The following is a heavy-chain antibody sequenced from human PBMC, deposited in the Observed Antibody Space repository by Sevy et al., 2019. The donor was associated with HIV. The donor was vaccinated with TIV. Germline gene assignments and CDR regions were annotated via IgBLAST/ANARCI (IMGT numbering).Heavy chain of an antibody. Sequence: GGSLRLSCAASGFTFNNYAMTWVRQAPGKGLEWVSGLSGSGASIYYPDTMKGRFTISRDNSKNTLYLQMDSLRADDTAVYYCARVSRSSTARWFFDYWGQGTLVTVSS. CDR1: GFTFNNYA. J-gene: IGHJ4*02. V-gene: IGHV3-23*01. CDR3: ARVSRSSTARWFFDY. D-gene: IGHD2-2*01. CDR2: LSGSGASI.